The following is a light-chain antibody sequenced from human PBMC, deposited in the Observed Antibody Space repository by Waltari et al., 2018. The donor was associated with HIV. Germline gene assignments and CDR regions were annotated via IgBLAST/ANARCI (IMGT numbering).Light chain of an antibody. Sequence: QSVLTQQPSASGTPGQRVTISCSGGRSNIGDNTVNWYQHLPGTAPKLLIYKIDQRASGVPERFSGSKSDTSASLAISGLQSEDEAVYYCATWDDSLNGRVFGGGTKLTVL. CDR1: RSNIGDNT. J-gene: IGLJ3*02. V-gene: IGLV1-44*01. CDR3: ATWDDSLNGRV. CDR2: KID.